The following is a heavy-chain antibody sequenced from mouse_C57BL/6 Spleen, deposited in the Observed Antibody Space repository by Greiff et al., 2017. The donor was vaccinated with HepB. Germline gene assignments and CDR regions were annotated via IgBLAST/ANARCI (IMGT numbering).Heavy chain of an antibody. D-gene: IGHD1-1*01. CDR1: GYAFSSYW. CDR2: IYPGDGDT. V-gene: IGHV1-80*01. Sequence: QVQLQQSGAELVKPGASVKISCKASGYAFSSYWMNWVKQRPGKGLEWIGQIYPGDGDTNYNGKFKGKATLTADKSSSTAYMQLSSLTSEDSAVYFGAREVTTVVATSGYYYAMDYWGQGTSVTVSS. J-gene: IGHJ4*01. CDR3: AREVTTVVATSGYYYAMDY.